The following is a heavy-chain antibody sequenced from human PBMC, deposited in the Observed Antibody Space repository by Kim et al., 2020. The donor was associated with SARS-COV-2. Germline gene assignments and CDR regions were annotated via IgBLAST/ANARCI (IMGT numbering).Heavy chain of an antibody. V-gene: IGHV1-18*01. CDR3: ARDYYDILTGYYWGSDYFDY. D-gene: IGHD3-9*01. J-gene: IGHJ4*02. CDR2: ISAYNGNT. CDR1: GYTFTSYG. Sequence: ASVKVSCKASGYTFTSYGINWVRQAPGQGLEWMGWISAYNGNTNYAQKLQGRVTMTTDTSTSTAYMELRSLRSDDTAVYYCARDYYDILTGYYWGSDYFDYWGQGTLVTVSS.